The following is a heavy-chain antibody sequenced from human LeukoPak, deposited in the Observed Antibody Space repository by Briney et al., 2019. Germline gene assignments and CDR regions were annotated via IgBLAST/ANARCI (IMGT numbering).Heavy chain of an antibody. CDR3: ARYRDNCSGGSCYFYFDY. Sequence: ASVKVSCKASGYTFTGYYMHWVRQAPGQGLEWMGWINPNSGGTNYAQKFQGRDTMTRDTSISTAYMELSRLRSDDTAVYYCARYRDNCSGGSCYFYFDYWGQGTLVTVSS. CDR1: GYTFTGYY. J-gene: IGHJ4*02. D-gene: IGHD2-15*01. CDR2: INPNSGGT. V-gene: IGHV1-2*02.